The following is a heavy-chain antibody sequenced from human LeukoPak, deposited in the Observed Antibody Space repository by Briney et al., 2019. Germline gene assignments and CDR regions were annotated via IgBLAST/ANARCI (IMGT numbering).Heavy chain of an antibody. Sequence: AASVKVSCKASGYTFTSYGISWVRQAPGQGLEWMGWISAYNGNTNYAQKLQGRVTMTTDTSTSTAYMELRSLRSDDTAVYSCARVCSGGSCYSGYYYYYMDVWGKGTTVTVSS. CDR2: ISAYNGNT. D-gene: IGHD2-15*01. V-gene: IGHV1-18*01. J-gene: IGHJ6*03. CDR1: GYTFTSYG. CDR3: ARVCSGGSCYSGYYYYYMDV.